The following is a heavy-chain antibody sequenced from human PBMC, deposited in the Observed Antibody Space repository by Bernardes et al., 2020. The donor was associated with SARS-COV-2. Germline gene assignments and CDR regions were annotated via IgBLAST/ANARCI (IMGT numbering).Heavy chain of an antibody. CDR1: GGSIRIGDYY. Sequence: SETLSLTCTVSGGSIRIGDYYWSWIRQHPGKGLEWIGYIYYSGSTSYNPSLKSRVTISVDTSKNQFSLKLSSVTAADTAVYYCARADLGYCSGGYCYSRGRVKYNGMDVWGQGTTVTVSS. J-gene: IGHJ6*02. D-gene: IGHD2-15*01. CDR2: IYYSGST. V-gene: IGHV4-31*03. CDR3: ARADLGYCSGGYCYSRGRVKYNGMDV.